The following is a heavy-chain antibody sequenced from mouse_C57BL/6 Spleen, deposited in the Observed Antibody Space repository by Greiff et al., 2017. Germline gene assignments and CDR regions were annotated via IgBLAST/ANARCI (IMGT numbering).Heavy chain of an antibody. V-gene: IGHV1-54*01. J-gene: IGHJ3*01. Sequence: VQLQESGAELVRPGTSVQVSCKASGYAFTNYLIEWVKQRPGQGLEWIGVINPGSGGTNYNEKFKGKATLTADKSSSTAYMQLSSLTSEDSAVYFCARDEDGNYPFAYWGQGTLVTVSA. CDR2: INPGSGGT. CDR3: ARDEDGNYPFAY. D-gene: IGHD2-1*01. CDR1: GYAFTNYL.